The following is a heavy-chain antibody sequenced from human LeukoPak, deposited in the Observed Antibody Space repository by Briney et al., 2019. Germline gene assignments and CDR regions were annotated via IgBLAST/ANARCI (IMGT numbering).Heavy chain of an antibody. CDR2: IIPIFGTA. J-gene: IGHJ4*02. D-gene: IGHD5-18*01. Sequence: ASVKVSCKASGGTFSSYAISWVRQAPGQGLEWMGRIIPIFGTANYAQKFQGRVTITADKSTSTAYMELSSLRSEHTAVYYCARPGTAMGHTSDYWGQGTLVTVSS. V-gene: IGHV1-69*06. CDR1: GGTFSSYA. CDR3: ARPGTAMGHTSDY.